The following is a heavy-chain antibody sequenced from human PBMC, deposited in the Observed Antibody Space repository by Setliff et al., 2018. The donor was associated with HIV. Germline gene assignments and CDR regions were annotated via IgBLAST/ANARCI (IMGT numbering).Heavy chain of an antibody. D-gene: IGHD3-3*01. CDR2: ISSSGSTI. V-gene: IGHV3-48*03. J-gene: IGHJ5*02. Sequence: LRLSCAASGFTFSSYEMNWVRQAPGKGLEWLSFISSSGSTIYYADSVKGRFTIPRDNAKNSLYLQMNSLSPEDTAIYYCAREGSNITIFGVVSRWFAPWGRGTLVTVSS. CDR1: GFTFSSYE. CDR3: AREGSNITIFGVVSRWFAP.